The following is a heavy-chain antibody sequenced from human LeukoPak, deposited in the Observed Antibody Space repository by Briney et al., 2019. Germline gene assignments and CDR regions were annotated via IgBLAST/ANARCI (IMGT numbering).Heavy chain of an antibody. CDR1: GFTFSSYA. D-gene: IGHD3-9*01. J-gene: IGHJ4*02. CDR3: ARGSDYDIPSPFDY. V-gene: IGHV3-23*01. CDR2: NSGSGGST. Sequence: GGSLRLSCAASGFTFSSYAMSWVRQAPGKGLEWVSGNSGSGGSTYYADSVKGRFTISRDNSKNTLYLQMNSLRAEDTAVYYCARGSDYDIPSPFDYWGQGTLVTVSS.